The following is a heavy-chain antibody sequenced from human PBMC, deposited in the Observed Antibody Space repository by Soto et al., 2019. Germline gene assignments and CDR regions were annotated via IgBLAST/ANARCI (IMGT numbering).Heavy chain of an antibody. V-gene: IGHV4-34*01. CDR2: INHSGST. J-gene: IGHJ6*03. D-gene: IGHD6-6*01. CDR1: GGSFSGYY. Sequence: PSETLSLTCAVYGGSFSGYYWSWIRQPPGKGLEWIGEINHSGSTNYNPSLKSRVTISVDTSKNQFSLKLSSVTAADTAVYYCAREGSYSSSSRYYYYMDVWGKGTTVTVSS. CDR3: AREGSYSSSSRYYYYMDV.